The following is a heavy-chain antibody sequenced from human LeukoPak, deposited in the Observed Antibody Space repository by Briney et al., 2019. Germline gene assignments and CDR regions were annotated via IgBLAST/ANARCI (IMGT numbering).Heavy chain of an antibody. CDR1: GGTFSSYA. CDR2: IIPIFGTA. D-gene: IGHD6-13*01. J-gene: IGHJ6*03. V-gene: IGHV1-69*13. Sequence: SVKVSCKASGGTFSSYATSWVRQAPGQGLEWIGGIIPIFGTANYAQKFQGRVTITADESTSTAYMALSSLRSEDTAVYYCARGGAAAGTGSYYYYYMDVWGKGTTVTVSS. CDR3: ARGGAAAGTGSYYYYYMDV.